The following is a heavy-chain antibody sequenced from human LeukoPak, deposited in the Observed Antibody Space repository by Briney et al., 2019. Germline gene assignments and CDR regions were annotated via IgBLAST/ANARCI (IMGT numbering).Heavy chain of an antibody. CDR3: ARGYYDSSGYYYDPLFDY. CDR2: ISYDGSNK. Sequence: SGRSLRLSCAASGFAFSSYAMHWVRQAPGKGLEWVAVISYDGSNKYYADSVKGRFTISRDNSKNTLYLQMNSLRAEDTAVYYCARGYYDSSGYYYDPLFDYWGQGTLVTVSS. V-gene: IGHV3-30-3*01. CDR1: GFAFSSYA. D-gene: IGHD3-22*01. J-gene: IGHJ4*02.